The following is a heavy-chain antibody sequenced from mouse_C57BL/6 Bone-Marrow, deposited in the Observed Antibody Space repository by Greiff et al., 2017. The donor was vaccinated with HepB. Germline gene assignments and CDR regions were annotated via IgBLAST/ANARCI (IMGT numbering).Heavy chain of an antibody. CDR3: ERKRDYYGSSYDRYFDV. CDR2: ISSGGSYT. D-gene: IGHD1-1*01. V-gene: IGHV5-6*01. Sequence: EVKLVESGGDLVKPGGSLKLSCAASGFTFSSYGMSWVRQTPDKRLAWVATISSGGSYTDYPDSVKGRFTISRDNAKNTLYLQLSSLKSEDTVMYDCERKRDYYGSSYDRYFDVWGTETTVTVSS. CDR1: GFTFSSYG. J-gene: IGHJ1*03.